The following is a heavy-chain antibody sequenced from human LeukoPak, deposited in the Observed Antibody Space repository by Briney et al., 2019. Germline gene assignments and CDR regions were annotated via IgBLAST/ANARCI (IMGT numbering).Heavy chain of an antibody. CDR3: ARDRFTAMVTGFDH. CDR1: GFAFSNAW. V-gene: IGHV3-7*01. J-gene: IGHJ4*02. D-gene: IGHD5-18*01. CDR2: IKQDGSEK. Sequence: GGSLRLSCAASGFAFSNAWMSWVRQAPGKGLEWVANIKQDGSEKYYVDSVKGRFTISRDNAKNSLYLQMNSLRAEDTAVYYCARDRFTAMVTGFDHWGQGTLVTVSS.